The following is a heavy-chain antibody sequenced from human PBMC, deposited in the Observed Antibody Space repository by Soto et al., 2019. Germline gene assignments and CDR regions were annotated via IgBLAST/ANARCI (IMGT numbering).Heavy chain of an antibody. CDR1: GFTFSVYG. Sequence: QVHLVESGGGVVQPGRSLRLSCAASGFTFSVYGMHWVRQFPGKGLEWMAVISSDGSSEHYADSVKGRFTISRDNSRNTLYLQMNNLRLEDSAIYYCAKTITTYSGSSRGRGGLLESWGQGTLVSVSS. D-gene: IGHD2-2*01. CDR2: ISSDGSSE. V-gene: IGHV3-30*18. CDR3: AKTITTYSGSSRGRGGLLES. J-gene: IGHJ4*02.